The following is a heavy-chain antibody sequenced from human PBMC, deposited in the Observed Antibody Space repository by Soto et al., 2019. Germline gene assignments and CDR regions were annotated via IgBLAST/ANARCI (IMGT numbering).Heavy chain of an antibody. CDR1: GGSISSGGYY. D-gene: IGHD2-15*01. CDR2: IYYSGST. CDR3: ARVYCSGGSCYPPRGYYYGMDV. J-gene: IGHJ6*02. V-gene: IGHV4-31*03. Sequence: SETLSLTCTVSGGSISSGGYYWSWIRQHPGKGLEWIGYIYYSGSTYYNPSLKSRVTISVDTSKNQFSLKLSSVTAADTAVYYCARVYCSGGSCYPPRGYYYGMDVWGQGTTVTVSS.